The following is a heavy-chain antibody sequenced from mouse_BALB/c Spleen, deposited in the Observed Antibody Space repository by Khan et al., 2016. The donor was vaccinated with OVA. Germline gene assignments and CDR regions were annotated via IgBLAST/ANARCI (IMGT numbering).Heavy chain of an antibody. D-gene: IGHD2-4*01. V-gene: IGHV1-7*01. CDR2: INPSTGYT. CDR3: ARYYDYD. Sequence: QVQLQQSGAELAKPGASVKMSCKASGYTFTSYWMHWVKQRPGQGLEWIGYINPSTGYTEYNQTFKDKATLTADKSSSTAYMQLSSLTSEDSAVYYCARYYDYDWGQGTLVTVSA. CDR1: GYTFTSYW. J-gene: IGHJ3*01.